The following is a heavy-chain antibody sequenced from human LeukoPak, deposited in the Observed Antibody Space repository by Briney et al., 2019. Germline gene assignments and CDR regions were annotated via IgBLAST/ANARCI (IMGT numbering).Heavy chain of an antibody. CDR1: GFTFDDYA. Sequence: GGSLRLSCAASGFTFDDYAMHWVRQAPGKGLEWVSGISWNSGSIGYADSVKGRFTISRDNAKNSLYLQMNSLRAEDTALYYCAKGFGPNLGETDYWGQGTLVTVSS. J-gene: IGHJ4*02. V-gene: IGHV3-9*01. D-gene: IGHD3-16*01. CDR3: AKGFGPNLGETDY. CDR2: ISWNSGSI.